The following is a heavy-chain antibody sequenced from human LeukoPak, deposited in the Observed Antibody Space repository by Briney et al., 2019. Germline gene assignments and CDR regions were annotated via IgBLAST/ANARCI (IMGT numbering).Heavy chain of an antibody. V-gene: IGHV4-38-2*02. D-gene: IGHD1-1*01. J-gene: IGHJ4*02. CDR3: ARDRRQRDYFDF. CDR2: IYHSGST. Sequence: SETLSLTCTVSGYSISSSYYWGWIRQPPGKGLEWIGSIYHSGSTYYNPSLKSRVTISVDTSNNQFSLKLNSVSAADTALYYCARDRRQRDYFDFWGQGARVTVSS. CDR1: GYSISSSYY.